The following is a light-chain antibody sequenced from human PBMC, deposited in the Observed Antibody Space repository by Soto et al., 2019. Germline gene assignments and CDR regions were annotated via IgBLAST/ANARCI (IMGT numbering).Light chain of an antibody. CDR2: KAI. J-gene: IGKJ1*01. CDR1: QTISTW. Sequence: DILMTQSPSTLSSSVGDRITITFRASQTISTWVAWYQQKPGRAPKLLIYKAISLESGVPARFSGSGSGTEFTLTISSLQPDDFATYYCLQYHTYRTFGQGTKVDIK. V-gene: IGKV1-5*03. CDR3: LQYHTYRT.